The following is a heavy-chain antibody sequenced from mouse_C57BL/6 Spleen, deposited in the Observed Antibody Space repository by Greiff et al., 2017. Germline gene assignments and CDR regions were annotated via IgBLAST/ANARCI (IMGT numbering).Heavy chain of an antibody. D-gene: IGHD2-10*02. V-gene: IGHV7-3*01. Sequence: EVQLKESGGGLVQPGGSLSLSCAASGFTFTDYYMSWVRQPPGKALEWLGFIRNKANGYTTEYSASVKGRFTISRDNSQSILDLQMNALRAEDSATYYCARYPYGNYGMFAYWGQGTLVTVSA. CDR2: IRNKANGYTT. CDR1: GFTFTDYY. CDR3: ARYPYGNYGMFAY. J-gene: IGHJ3*01.